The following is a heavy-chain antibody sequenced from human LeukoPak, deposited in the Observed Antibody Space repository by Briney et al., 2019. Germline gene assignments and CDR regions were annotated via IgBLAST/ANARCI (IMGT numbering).Heavy chain of an antibody. CDR3: ARAWKRRGFGILGAQHAFDI. Sequence: PSETLSLTCTVSGGSISSGDYYCSWIRQPPGKGLEWIGYIYYSGSTYYNPSLKSRVTISVDTSKNQFSLKLSSVTAADTAVYYCARAWKRRGFGILGAQHAFDIWGQGTMVTVSS. CDR2: IYYSGST. J-gene: IGHJ3*02. D-gene: IGHD3-10*01. V-gene: IGHV4-30-4*01. CDR1: GGSISSGDYY.